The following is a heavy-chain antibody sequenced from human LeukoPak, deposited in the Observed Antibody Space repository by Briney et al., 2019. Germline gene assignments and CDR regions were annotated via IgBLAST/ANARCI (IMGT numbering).Heavy chain of an antibody. CDR3: ARVLGAAADTSADP. CDR2: INPNSGCT. Sequence: ASVNVSCKASGYTFTGYYMHWVRQAPGQGLEWMGWINPNSGCTNYAQKFQGRVTMTRDTSISTAYMELSRLRSDDTAVYYCARVLGAAADTSADPWGQGTLVTVSS. CDR1: GYTFTGYY. J-gene: IGHJ5*02. D-gene: IGHD6-25*01. V-gene: IGHV1-2*02.